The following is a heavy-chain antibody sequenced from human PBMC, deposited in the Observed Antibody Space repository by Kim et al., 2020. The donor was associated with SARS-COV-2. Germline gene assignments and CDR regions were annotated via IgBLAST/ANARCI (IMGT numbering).Heavy chain of an antibody. V-gene: IGHV3-74*01. CDR2: INSDGSST. D-gene: IGHD1-26*01. Sequence: GGSLRLSCAASGFTFSSSWMHWVRQAPGKGLLWVSRINSDGSSTSYADSVKGQFTISRDNAKNTLYLQMNSLRAEDTAVYYCARGLVGVTWGQGTLVTVSS. CDR3: ARGLVGVT. J-gene: IGHJ5*02. CDR1: GFTFSSSW.